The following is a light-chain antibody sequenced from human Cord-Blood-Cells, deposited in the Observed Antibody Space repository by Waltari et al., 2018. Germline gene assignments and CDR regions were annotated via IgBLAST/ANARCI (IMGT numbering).Light chain of an antibody. CDR3: QQRSNWPPYS. J-gene: IGKJ2*03. Sequence: EIVLTHSPATLSLSPGERATLSCRASQSVSSYLAWYQQKPGQAPSLPIYDASNRATGIPARFSGIGSGTDFTLTISSLEPKDFAVYYCQQRSNWPPYSFGQGTKLEIK. V-gene: IGKV3-11*01. CDR2: DAS. CDR1: QSVSSY.